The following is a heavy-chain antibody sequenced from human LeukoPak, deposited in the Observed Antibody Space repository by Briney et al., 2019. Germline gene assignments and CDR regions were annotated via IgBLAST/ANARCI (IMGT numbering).Heavy chain of an antibody. D-gene: IGHD2-15*01. CDR3: ARMAVVVAATGHYYGMDV. Sequence: GASVKVSCKASGYTFTGYYMHWVRQAPGQGLEWMGWINPNSGGTNYAQKFQGRVTMTRDTSISTAYMELSRLRSDDTAVYYCARMAVVVAATGHYYGMDVWGQGTTVTVSS. CDR1: GYTFTGYY. V-gene: IGHV1-2*02. J-gene: IGHJ6*02. CDR2: INPNSGGT.